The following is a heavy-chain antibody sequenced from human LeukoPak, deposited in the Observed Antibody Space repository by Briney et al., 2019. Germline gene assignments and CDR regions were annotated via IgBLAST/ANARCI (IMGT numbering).Heavy chain of an antibody. J-gene: IGHJ3*02. CDR1: GGSISSSSYY. D-gene: IGHD2-2*01. Sequence: PSETLSLTCTVSGGSISSSSYYWGWIRQPPGKGLEWIGSIYYSGSTYYNPSLKSRLTISVDTSKNQFSLRLSSVTAADTAVYYCASSTTSQGAFDIWGQGTMVTVSS. CDR3: ASSTTSQGAFDI. V-gene: IGHV4-39*01. CDR2: IYYSGST.